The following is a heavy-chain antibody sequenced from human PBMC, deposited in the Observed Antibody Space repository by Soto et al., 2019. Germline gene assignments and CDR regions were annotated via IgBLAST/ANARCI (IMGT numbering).Heavy chain of an antibody. CDR1: GFTFSSYW. J-gene: IGHJ4*02. CDR2: IKQDGSEK. V-gene: IGHV3-7*05. D-gene: IGHD3-22*01. Sequence: GWSLRLSCAASGFTFSSYWMSWVRQAPGKGLERVANIKQDGSEKYYVDSVKGRFTISRDNAKNSLYLQMNSLRAEDTAVYYCARDRSRVDYDSSGPDSIWGQGTLLTVSS. CDR3: ARDRSRVDYDSSGPDSI.